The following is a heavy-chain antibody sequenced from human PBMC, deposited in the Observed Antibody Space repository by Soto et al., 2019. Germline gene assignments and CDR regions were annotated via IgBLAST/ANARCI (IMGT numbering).Heavy chain of an antibody. CDR3: ARDALTPADRSPLDDYSKSWFDP. J-gene: IGHJ5*02. V-gene: IGHV1-2*04. CDR2: INPNSGGT. Sequence: SVKVSCKASGYTFTGYYMHWVRQAPGQELEWMGWINPNSGGTNYAQKFQGWVTMTRDTSISTAYMELSRLRSDDTAVYYCARDALTPADRSPLDDYSKSWFDPWGRGTLVTVSS. CDR1: GYTFTGYY. D-gene: IGHD4-4*01.